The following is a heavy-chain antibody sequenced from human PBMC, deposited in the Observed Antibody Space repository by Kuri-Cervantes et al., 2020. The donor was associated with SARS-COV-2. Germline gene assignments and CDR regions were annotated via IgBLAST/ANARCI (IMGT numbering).Heavy chain of an antibody. CDR3: ARSRQGYSSSWYNNWFDP. D-gene: IGHD6-13*01. Sequence: GESLKISCAASGFTFSSYSMNWVRQAPGKGLEWVSSLRRSSSPIYYADSVKGRFTISRDNAKNSLYLQMNSLRAEDTAVYYCARSRQGYSSSWYNNWFDPWGQGTLVTVSS. V-gene: IGHV3-48*01. CDR2: LRRSSSPI. CDR1: GFTFSSYS. J-gene: IGHJ5*02.